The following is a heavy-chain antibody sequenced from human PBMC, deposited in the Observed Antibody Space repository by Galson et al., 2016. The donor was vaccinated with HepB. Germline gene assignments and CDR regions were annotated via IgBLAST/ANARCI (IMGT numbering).Heavy chain of an antibody. J-gene: IGHJ5*02. D-gene: IGHD2-21*01. V-gene: IGHV1-69*01. CDR1: GGSFRSDV. CDR2: IIPTFDST. CDR3: ARGLREGPPDQ. Sequence: SCKASGGSFRSDVFTWVRQAPGQGLEWMGGIIPTFDSTTYAQKFQGRVTLTADESTTTVYMELRSLRSDDTAVYYCARGLREGPPDQWGQGTLVIASS.